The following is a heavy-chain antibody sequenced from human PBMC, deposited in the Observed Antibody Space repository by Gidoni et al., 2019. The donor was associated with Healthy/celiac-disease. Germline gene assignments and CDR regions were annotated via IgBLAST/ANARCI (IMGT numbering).Heavy chain of an antibody. D-gene: IGHD6-13*01. CDR3: ARQRIAAAERWFDP. Sequence: QSQLVQSGAAVKTPGSSVKVSCKASGVTFSSYAISWVRQAPGQGLEWMGGIIPIFGTANYAQKFQGRVTITADESTSTAYMELSSLRSEDTAVYYCARQRIAAAERWFDPWGQGTLVTVSS. V-gene: IGHV1-69*01. J-gene: IGHJ5*02. CDR2: IIPIFGTA. CDR1: GVTFSSYA.